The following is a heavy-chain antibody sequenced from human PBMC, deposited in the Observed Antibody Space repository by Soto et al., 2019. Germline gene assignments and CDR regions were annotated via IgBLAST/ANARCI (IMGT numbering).Heavy chain of an antibody. D-gene: IGHD6-25*01. J-gene: IGHJ6*02. CDR2: ISSDNGET. Sequence: QVPLVQSGAEVKKPGASVKVSCQTSGYTFANYGISWVRQAPGQGLEWMGWISSDNGETNSARKFQGRVTMTTDTSTDTAYMEVRSLRSDDTAIYYCARDGVGGGAAGISYYHHGMDVWGQGTAVTVSS. CDR1: GYTFANYG. V-gene: IGHV1-18*01. CDR3: ARDGVGGGAAGISYYHHGMDV.